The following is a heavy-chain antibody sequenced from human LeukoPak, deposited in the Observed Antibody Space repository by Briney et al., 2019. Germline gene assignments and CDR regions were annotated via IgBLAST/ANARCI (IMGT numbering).Heavy chain of an antibody. CDR3: GSPPGEKNPCPDP. D-gene: IGHD3-16*01. Sequence: ASVKVSCKASGYTFTSYDINWVRQATGQGLEWMGWKNPNSGNTGYAQKFQGRVTMTRNTSISTAYMELSSLRSEDTAVYYCGSPPGEKNPCPDPGAKGPRVTVP. CDR1: GYTFTSYD. V-gene: IGHV1-8*01. CDR2: KNPNSGNT. J-gene: IGHJ5*02.